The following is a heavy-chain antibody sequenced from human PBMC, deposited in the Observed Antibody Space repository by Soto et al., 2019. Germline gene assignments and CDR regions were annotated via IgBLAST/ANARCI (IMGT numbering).Heavy chain of an antibody. Sequence: SETLSLTCTVSGGSVSSGSYYWSWIRQPPGKGLEWIGYIYYSGSTNYNPSLKSRVTISVDTSKNQFSLKLSSVTAADTAVYYCARGDYDSSGYYYVQWFDPWGQGTQVTVSS. CDR3: ARGDYDSSGYYYVQWFDP. V-gene: IGHV4-61*01. J-gene: IGHJ5*02. D-gene: IGHD3-22*01. CDR2: IYYSGST. CDR1: GGSVSSGSYY.